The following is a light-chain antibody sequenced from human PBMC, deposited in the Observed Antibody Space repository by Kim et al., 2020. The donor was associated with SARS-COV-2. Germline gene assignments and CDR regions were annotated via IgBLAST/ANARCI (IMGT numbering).Light chain of an antibody. CDR2: YDS. CDR1: NIGSKS. CDR3: QVCDSGVV. J-gene: IGLJ2*01. V-gene: IGLV3-21*04. Sequence: SYELTQPPSVSVAPGKTARITCGGNNIGSKSVHWYQQKPGQAPVLVIYYDSDRPSGIPERFSGSNSGNTATLTISRVEAGDEADPYCQVCDSGVVFGGGT.